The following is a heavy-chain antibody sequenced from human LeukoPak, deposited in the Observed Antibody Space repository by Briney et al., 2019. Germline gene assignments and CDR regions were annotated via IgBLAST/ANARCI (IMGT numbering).Heavy chain of an antibody. V-gene: IGHV3-48*04. CDR1: GFTFSSYT. CDR3: ARAHYDSSGYGAFDI. J-gene: IGHJ3*02. CDR2: ISSSSSTI. Sequence: GGSLRLSCAASGFTFSSYTMNWVRQAPGKGLEWVSYISSSSSTIYYADSVKGRFTISRDNAKNSLYPQMNSLRAEDTAVYYCARAHYDSSGYGAFDIWGQGTMVTVSS. D-gene: IGHD3-22*01.